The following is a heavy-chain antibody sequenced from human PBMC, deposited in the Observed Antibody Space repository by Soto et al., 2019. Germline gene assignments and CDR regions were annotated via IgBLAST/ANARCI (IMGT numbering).Heavy chain of an antibody. V-gene: IGHV1-18*01. CDR1: GYTFTSYG. Sequence: KVSCKASGYTFTSYGISWVRQAPGQGLEWMGWISAYNGNTNYAQKLQGRVTMTTDTSTSTAYMELRSLRSDDTAVYYCARADIVVVPAAIAHNWFDPWGQGTLVTVSS. CDR3: ARADIVVVPAAIAHNWFDP. J-gene: IGHJ5*02. D-gene: IGHD2-2*01. CDR2: ISAYNGNT.